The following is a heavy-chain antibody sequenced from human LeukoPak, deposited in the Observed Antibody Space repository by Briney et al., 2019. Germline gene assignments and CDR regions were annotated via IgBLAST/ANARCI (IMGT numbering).Heavy chain of an antibody. CDR2: IYSGGST. D-gene: IGHD5-18*01. V-gene: IGHV3-53*01. Sequence: PGGSLRLSCAASGFTVSSNYMSCVRQAPGKGLEWVSVIYSGGSTYYADSVKGRFTISRDNSKNTLYLQMNSLRAEDTAVCYCARIGYSYRANDYWGQGTLVTVSS. CDR1: GFTVSSNY. CDR3: ARIGYSYRANDY. J-gene: IGHJ4*02.